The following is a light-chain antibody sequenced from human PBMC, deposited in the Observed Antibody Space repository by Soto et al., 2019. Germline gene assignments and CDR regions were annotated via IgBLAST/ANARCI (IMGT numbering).Light chain of an antibody. CDR1: SSNIGSYT. J-gene: IGLJ2*01. CDR3: AAWDDSLNGVV. Sequence: QSVLTQPPSASGTPRQRVTISCSGSSSNIGSYTVNWYQQLPGTAPKLLIYNNNQRPSGVPDRFSGSKSGTSASLAISGLQSEDEADYYCAAWDDSLNGVVFGGGTKLTVL. V-gene: IGLV1-44*01. CDR2: NNN.